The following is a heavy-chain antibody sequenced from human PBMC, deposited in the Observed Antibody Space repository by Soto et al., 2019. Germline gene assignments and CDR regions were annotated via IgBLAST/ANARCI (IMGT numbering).Heavy chain of an antibody. J-gene: IGHJ4*02. D-gene: IGHD2-2*01. V-gene: IGHV3-7*01. Sequence: GGSLRLSCAASGFTFSSYWMSWVRQAPGKGLEWVANIKQDGSEKYYVDSVKGRFTISRDNAKNSLYLQMNSLRAEDTAVYYCARFPPGGLVVPAAMRGETDYWGQGTLVTVSS. CDR3: ARFPPGGLVVPAAMRGETDY. CDR2: IKQDGSEK. CDR1: GFTFSSYW.